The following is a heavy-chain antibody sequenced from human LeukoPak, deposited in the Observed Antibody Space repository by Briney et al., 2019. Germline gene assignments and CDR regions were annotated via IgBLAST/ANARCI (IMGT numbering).Heavy chain of an antibody. CDR1: GFTFSSSA. CDR3: AKERRRVDTAMVRSYYFEN. J-gene: IGHJ4*02. D-gene: IGHD5-18*01. Sequence: GGSLRLSCAASGFTFSSSAMSWVRQTPGKGVGWVSSITGKGATASYADSVQGRFTISRDNSKNTLSLQMNSLRAEDTAVYFCAKERRRVDTAMVRSYYFENWGQGTLVTVSS. V-gene: IGHV3-23*01. CDR2: ITGKGATA.